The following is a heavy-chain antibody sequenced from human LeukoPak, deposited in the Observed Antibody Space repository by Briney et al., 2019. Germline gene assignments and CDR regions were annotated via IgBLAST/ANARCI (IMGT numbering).Heavy chain of an antibody. CDR1: GFTFSSYW. D-gene: IGHD6-6*01. Sequence: GESLRLSCAASGFTFSSYWMHWVRHAPGKGLVWVSRINSDGSRTSYADSVKGRFTISRDNAKNTLYLQMNSLRAEDTAVYYCARDGAGSSLYMDVWGKGTTVTVSS. CDR3: ARDGAGSSLYMDV. V-gene: IGHV3-74*01. CDR2: INSDGSRT. J-gene: IGHJ6*03.